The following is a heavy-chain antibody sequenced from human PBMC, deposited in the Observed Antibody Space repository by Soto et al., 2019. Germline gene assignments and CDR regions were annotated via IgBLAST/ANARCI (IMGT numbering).Heavy chain of an antibody. Sequence: PSETLSLTCTVSGGSISSSSYYWGWIRQPPGKGLEWIGYIYYSGSTNYNPSLKSRVTISVDTSKNQFSLKLSSVTAADTAVYYCARVSSSSFAYYYGMDVWGQGTTVTVSS. CDR2: IYYSGST. D-gene: IGHD6-6*01. CDR3: ARVSSSSFAYYYGMDV. CDR1: GGSISSSSYY. J-gene: IGHJ6*02. V-gene: IGHV4-61*05.